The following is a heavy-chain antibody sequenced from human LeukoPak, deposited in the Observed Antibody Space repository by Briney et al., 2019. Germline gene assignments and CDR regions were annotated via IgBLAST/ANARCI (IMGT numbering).Heavy chain of an antibody. CDR3: ASSLFGEAPVDYYYYMDV. Sequence: ASVKLSCNASGGTFSSYAISWVRQAPGQGLEWMGGIIPIFGGANYAQKFQGRVTITADEATSTHYMELHSLRSEDTAVYYWASSLFGEAPVDYYYYMDVWGKGTTVTISS. D-gene: IGHD3-10*02. CDR1: GGTFSSYA. V-gene: IGHV1-69*13. J-gene: IGHJ6*03. CDR2: IIPIFGGA.